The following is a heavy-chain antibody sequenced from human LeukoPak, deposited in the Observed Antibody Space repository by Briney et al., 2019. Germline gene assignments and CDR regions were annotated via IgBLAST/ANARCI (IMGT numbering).Heavy chain of an antibody. CDR3: ARAYGDYFDY. J-gene: IGHJ4*02. V-gene: IGHV3-7*01. CDR2: IKQDGSEK. D-gene: IGHD4-17*01. CDR1: GVAFSSYW. Sequence: GGSLRLSCAASGVAFSSYWMSWVRQASGKGLEWVANIKQDGSEKYYVDSGKGRFTISRDDAKNSLYLQINSLRAEDTAVYYCARAYGDYFDYWGQGTLVTVSS.